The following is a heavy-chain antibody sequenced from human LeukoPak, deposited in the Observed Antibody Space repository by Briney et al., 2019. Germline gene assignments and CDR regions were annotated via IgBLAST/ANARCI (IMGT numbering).Heavy chain of an antibody. CDR3: ASTVTTYYYGMDV. J-gene: IGHJ6*02. CDR2: IYYNGNT. CDR1: GGSMSIYY. Sequence: SETLSLTCTVSGGSMSIYYWSWIRQPPGKGLEWVGYIYYNGNTNYNPSLKSRVTISVDTSKNQFSLRLTSVTAADTAVYYCASTVTTYYYGMDVWGQGTTVTVSS. D-gene: IGHD4-17*01. V-gene: IGHV4-59*08.